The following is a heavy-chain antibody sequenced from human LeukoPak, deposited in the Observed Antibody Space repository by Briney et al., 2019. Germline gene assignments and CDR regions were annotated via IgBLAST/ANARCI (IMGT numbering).Heavy chain of an antibody. Sequence: SETLSLTCTVSGGSISSSSYYWGWIRQPPGKGLEWIGSIYYSGSTYYNPSLKSRVTISVETSKNQFSLKLSSVTAADTAVYYCARASSSYRGGWFDPWGQGTLVTVSS. D-gene: IGHD6-13*01. CDR1: GGSISSSSYY. J-gene: IGHJ5*02. CDR2: IYYSGST. V-gene: IGHV4-39*07. CDR3: ARASSSYRGGWFDP.